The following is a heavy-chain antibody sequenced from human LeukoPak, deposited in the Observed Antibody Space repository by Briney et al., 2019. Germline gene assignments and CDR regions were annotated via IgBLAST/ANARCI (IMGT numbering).Heavy chain of an antibody. J-gene: IGHJ4*02. CDR1: GFNLSYYW. CDR3: AKGGQLWPSYFDY. Sequence: PGGSLRLSCAASGFNLSYYWMTWVRQAPGKGLEWVSPISAGGGSTYYADSVKGRFTISRDNSKNTLYLQMNSLRAEDTAVYYCAKGGQLWPSYFDYWGQGTLVTVSS. V-gene: IGHV3-23*01. D-gene: IGHD5-18*01. CDR2: ISAGGGST.